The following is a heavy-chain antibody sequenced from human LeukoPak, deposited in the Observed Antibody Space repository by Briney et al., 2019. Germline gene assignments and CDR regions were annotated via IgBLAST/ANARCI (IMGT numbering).Heavy chain of an antibody. CDR3: ARDTTYYDILTGYLYYLDY. CDR1: GFTFSSYG. D-gene: IGHD3-9*01. Sequence: PGRSLRLSCAASGFTFSSYGMHWVRQAPGKGLEWVAVISYDGSNKYYADSVKGRFTISRDNSKNTLYLQMNSLRAEDTAVYYCARDTTYYDILTGYLYYLDYWGQGTLVTVSS. J-gene: IGHJ4*02. CDR2: ISYDGSNK. V-gene: IGHV3-30*03.